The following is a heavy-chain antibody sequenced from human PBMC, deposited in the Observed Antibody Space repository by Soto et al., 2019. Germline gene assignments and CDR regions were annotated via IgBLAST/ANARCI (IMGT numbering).Heavy chain of an antibody. CDR2: LYSGGTT. Sequence: EVQLVESGGGLVQPGGSLKLSCAASGFTVNGHYMSWVRQAPGKGLQWVSLLYSGGTTYYADSVTGRFTISRDSSKNTLYIQMDKLRVEDTAVYYCAAAIYGDWSFDYWGQVTLVTVSS. V-gene: IGHV3-53*04. CDR3: AAAIYGDWSFDY. D-gene: IGHD2-21*02. J-gene: IGHJ4*02. CDR1: GFTVNGHY.